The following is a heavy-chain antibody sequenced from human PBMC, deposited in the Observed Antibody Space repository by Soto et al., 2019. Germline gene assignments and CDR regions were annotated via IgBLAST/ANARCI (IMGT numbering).Heavy chain of an antibody. CDR1: GYTFTGNY. CDR2: INPNSGGT. CDR3: ARGQGYCSGGSCAGGVDY. D-gene: IGHD2-15*01. V-gene: IGHV1-2*04. J-gene: IGHJ4*02. Sequence: ASVKVSCKASGYTFTGNYMQWVRQAPRQGLEWMGWINPNSGGTNYAQKFQGWVTMTRDTSISTAYMELSRLRSDDTAVYYCARGQGYCSGGSCAGGVDYWGQGTLVTVSS.